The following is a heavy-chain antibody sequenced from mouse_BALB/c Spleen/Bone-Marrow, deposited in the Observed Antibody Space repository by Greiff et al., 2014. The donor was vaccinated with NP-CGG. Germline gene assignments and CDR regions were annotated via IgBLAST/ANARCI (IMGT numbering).Heavy chain of an antibody. Sequence: QVQLKQSGAELVRLGSSVKISCKASGYAFSIYWMNWVKQRPGQGLKWIGQIYPGDDDTDYNGKFKGKATLTADRSSSTAYMQLNSLTSEDSAVYFCARGGISIDYWGQGTTLTVSS. CDR2: IYPGDDDT. J-gene: IGHJ2*01. CDR1: GYAFSIYW. CDR3: ARGGISIDY. V-gene: IGHV1-80*01.